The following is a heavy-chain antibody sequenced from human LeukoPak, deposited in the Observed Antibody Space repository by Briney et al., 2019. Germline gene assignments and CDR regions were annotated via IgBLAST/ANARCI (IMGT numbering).Heavy chain of an antibody. CDR3: ARHFKSDSHISFGY. Sequence: ASETLSLTCTVSGGSISNYYWSWIRQPPGKGLEWIGYIYYTGSTNYNASLKSRVTISVDTSKNQFSLKLSSVTAADTAVYYCARHFKSDSHISFGYWGQGTLVTVSS. V-gene: IGHV4-59*08. CDR1: GGSISNYY. J-gene: IGHJ4*02. CDR2: IYYTGST. D-gene: IGHD5-18*01.